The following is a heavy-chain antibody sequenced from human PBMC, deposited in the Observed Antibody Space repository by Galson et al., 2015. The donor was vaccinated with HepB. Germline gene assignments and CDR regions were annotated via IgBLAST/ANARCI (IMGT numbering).Heavy chain of an antibody. J-gene: IGHJ4*02. V-gene: IGHV1-2*02. D-gene: IGHD3-22*01. CDR3: ARDHYYDSSGTDY. Sequence: SVKVSCKASGYTFTGYYMHWVRQAPGQGLEWMGWINPNSGGTNYAQKFQGRVTMTRDTSISTAYMELSRLRSDDTAVYYCARDHYYDSSGTDYWDQGTLVTVSS. CDR2: INPNSGGT. CDR1: GYTFTGYY.